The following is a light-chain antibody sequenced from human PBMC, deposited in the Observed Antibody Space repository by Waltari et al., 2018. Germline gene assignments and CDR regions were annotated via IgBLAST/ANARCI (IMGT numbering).Light chain of an antibody. CDR2: VNSDGSH. J-gene: IGLJ3*02. CDR1: SGHSSNV. V-gene: IGLV4-69*01. CDR3: QTGGHGTWV. Sequence: LSSGHSSNVIAWLQQQPEKGPRYLMRVNSDGSHSRGDEIPDRFSGSSSGAERYLTISSLQSEDEADYYCQTGGHGTWVFGGGTKLTVL.